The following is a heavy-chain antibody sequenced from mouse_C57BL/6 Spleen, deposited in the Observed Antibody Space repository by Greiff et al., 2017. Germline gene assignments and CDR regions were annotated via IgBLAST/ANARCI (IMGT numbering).Heavy chain of an antibody. D-gene: IGHD2-5*01. J-gene: IGHJ1*03. CDR2: ISYDGSN. Sequence: EVKLMESGPGLVKPSQSLSLTCSVTGYSITSGYYWNWIRQFPGNKLEWMGYISYDGSNNYNPSLKNRISITRDTSKNQFFLKLNSVTTEDTATYYCASYYSNYVDYWYFDVWGTGTTVTVSS. CDR3: ASYYSNYVDYWYFDV. CDR1: GYSITSGYY. V-gene: IGHV3-6*01.